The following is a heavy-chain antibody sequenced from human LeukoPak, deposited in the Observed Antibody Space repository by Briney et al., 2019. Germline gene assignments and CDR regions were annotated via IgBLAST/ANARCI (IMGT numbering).Heavy chain of an antibody. CDR2: ISDNGKSR. CDR3: ARARIAAPLLDY. J-gene: IGHJ4*02. V-gene: IGHV3-48*03. CDR1: GFIFSNYE. D-gene: IGHD6-13*01. Sequence: GGSLRLSCAASGFIFSNYEMNWVRQTPGKGLEWVSYISDNGKSRNYVDSVKGRFAISRDNAKNSLYLQMNSLRVEDTAVYFCARARIAAPLLDYWGQGSLVSVSS.